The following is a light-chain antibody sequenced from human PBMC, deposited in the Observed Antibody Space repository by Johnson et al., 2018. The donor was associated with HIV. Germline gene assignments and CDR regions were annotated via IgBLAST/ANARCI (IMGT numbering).Light chain of an antibody. CDR2: DNN. CDR1: SSNIGNNY. V-gene: IGLV1-51*01. J-gene: IGLJ1*01. Sequence: QSVLTQPPSVSAAPGQKVTISCSGSSSNIGNNYVSWYQQLPGTVPKLLIYDNNKRPSGIPDRFSGSKSGTSATLGITGLQTGDEADYYCGTWVSSVSAPYGFGTGTTVTVL. CDR3: GTWVSSVSAPYG.